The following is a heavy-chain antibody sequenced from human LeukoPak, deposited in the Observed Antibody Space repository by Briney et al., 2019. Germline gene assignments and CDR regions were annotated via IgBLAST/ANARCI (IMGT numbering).Heavy chain of an antibody. J-gene: IGHJ4*02. Sequence: SETLSLTCTVSGGSISSSSYYWGWIRQPPGKGLEWIGSMYYSGTTYYNPSLKSRVTISVDTSKNQFSLKLSSVTAADTAVYYCARDPNIAVAGYFDYWGQGTLVTVSS. CDR1: GGSISSSSYY. CDR2: MYYSGTT. V-gene: IGHV4-39*07. CDR3: ARDPNIAVAGYFDY. D-gene: IGHD6-19*01.